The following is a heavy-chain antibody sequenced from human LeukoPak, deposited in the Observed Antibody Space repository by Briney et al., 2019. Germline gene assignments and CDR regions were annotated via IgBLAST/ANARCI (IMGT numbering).Heavy chain of an antibody. CDR3: ARQSISGSSLSYFDY. CDR2: VSSSGST. CDR1: GGSINSYY. D-gene: IGHD3-22*01. V-gene: IGHV4-59*01. J-gene: IGHJ4*02. Sequence: PSETLSLTCTVSGGSINSYYWSWLRQPPGKTLEWIGYVSSSGSTNYSPFFKSRLTISLDTSKNQFSLNLRSVTAADTAVYYCARQSISGSSLSYFDYWGQGTLVNVSS.